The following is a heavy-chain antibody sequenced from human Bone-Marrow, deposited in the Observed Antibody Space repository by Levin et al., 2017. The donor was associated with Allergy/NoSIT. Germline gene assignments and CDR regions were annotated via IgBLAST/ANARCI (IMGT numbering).Heavy chain of an antibody. D-gene: IGHD6-19*01. CDR2: ISAIGRP. CDR3: AGHFNIYQWQISFYFDR. Sequence: SETLSLTCTVSGGSFSSGDYYWGWIRQPPGKGLEWIGSIGSISAIGRPYSNPSLKNRVTISADTSKNQLSLRLTSVTAADTAIYYCAGHFNIYQWQISFYFDRWGQGALVTVSS. J-gene: IGHJ4*02. CDR1: GGSFSSGDYY. V-gene: IGHV4-39*01.